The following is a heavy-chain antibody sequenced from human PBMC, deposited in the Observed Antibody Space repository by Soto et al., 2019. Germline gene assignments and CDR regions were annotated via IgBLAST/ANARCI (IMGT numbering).Heavy chain of an antibody. CDR2: MNPNSGNT. J-gene: IGHJ3*02. CDR1: GYTFTSYD. V-gene: IGHV1-8*01. Sequence: ASVKVSCKASGYTFTSYDINWVRQATGQGLEWMGWMNPNSGNTGYAQKFQGRVTMTRNTSISTAYMELSSLGSEDTAVYYCARVRGRRYYYGSGSYPGIHDAFDIWGQGTMVTVSS. CDR3: ARVRGRRYYYGSGSYPGIHDAFDI. D-gene: IGHD3-10*01.